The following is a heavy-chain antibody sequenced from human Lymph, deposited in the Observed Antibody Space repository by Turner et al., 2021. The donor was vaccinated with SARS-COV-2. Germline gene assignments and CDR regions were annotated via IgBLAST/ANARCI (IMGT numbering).Heavy chain of an antibody. D-gene: IGHD2-21*02. CDR3: ARETVNNGVDP. CDR2: IYYRGRT. V-gene: IGHV4-59*01. CDR1: GCSMNSNY. J-gene: IGHJ5*02. Sequence: QVQLPESGPRLVKPLETLSLTCTDSGCSMNSNYWSWIRQPPGKRLEWIGYIYYRGRTNDNPSLKSRVTISVDTSKNQFSLKLTSVTAADTAIYYCARETVNNGVDPWGQGILVTVSS.